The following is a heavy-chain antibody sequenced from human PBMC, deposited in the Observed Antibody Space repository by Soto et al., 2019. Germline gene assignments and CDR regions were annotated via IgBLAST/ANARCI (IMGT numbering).Heavy chain of an antibody. CDR2: MNSDGSII. D-gene: IGHD2-21*02. CDR3: ARDRGNRATVYYCDF. J-gene: IGHJ4*02. CDR1: EFTFSSSW. V-gene: IGHV3-74*01. Sequence: GGSLRLSCVVSEFTFSSSWMHWVRQGPGKGLVWVSRMNSDGSIINYADSVKGRFTTSRDNAKNMLYLQMNSLRAEDTAVYFCARDRGNRATVYYCDFWGQGALVTVSS.